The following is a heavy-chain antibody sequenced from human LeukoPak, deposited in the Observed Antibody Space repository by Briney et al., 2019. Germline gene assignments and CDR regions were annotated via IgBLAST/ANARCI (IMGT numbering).Heavy chain of an antibody. Sequence: GGSLRLSCAAPGFTFTSYWMHWVRQAPGKGLVWVSRINTDGSSTTYPDSVKGRFTISRDNAKNTLYLQMNSLRAEDTAVYYCARATSGYYDYWGQGTLVTVSS. CDR1: GFTFTSYW. CDR3: ARATSGYYDY. D-gene: IGHD2-15*01. V-gene: IGHV3-74*01. J-gene: IGHJ4*02. CDR2: INTDGSST.